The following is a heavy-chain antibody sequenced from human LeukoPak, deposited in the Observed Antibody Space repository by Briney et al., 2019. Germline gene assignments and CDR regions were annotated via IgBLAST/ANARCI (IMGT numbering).Heavy chain of an antibody. Sequence: PGGSLRLSCTASGFTFGDYGMSWVRQAPGKGLEWVSTLSGSGGTTYYADSVKGRFTISRDNSKNTLYLQMNSLRADDTAIYYCAKDWGAATGTNWFDPWGQGTLVTVSS. CDR3: AKDWGAATGTNWFDP. J-gene: IGHJ5*02. CDR2: LSGSGGTT. V-gene: IGHV3-23*01. D-gene: IGHD6-13*01. CDR1: GFTFGDYG.